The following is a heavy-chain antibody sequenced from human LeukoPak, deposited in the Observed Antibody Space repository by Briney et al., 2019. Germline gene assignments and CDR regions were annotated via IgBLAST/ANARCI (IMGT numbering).Heavy chain of an antibody. CDR1: GYTLIDQY. CDR2: INPRSGGT. V-gene: IGHV1-2*06. J-gene: IGHJ1*01. CDR3: VREGYSSTWGPFSFQH. D-gene: IGHD6-13*01. Sequence: ASVKVSCKTSGYTLIDQYMHWVRQAPGQGLEWMGRINPRSGGTNYAQRFQGRVTMTRDTSISTAYMELSGLRSDDTAVYYCVREGYSSTWGPFSFQHWGQGTLLTVSS.